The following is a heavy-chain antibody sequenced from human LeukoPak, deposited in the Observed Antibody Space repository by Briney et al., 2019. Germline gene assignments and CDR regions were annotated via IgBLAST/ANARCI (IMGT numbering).Heavy chain of an antibody. V-gene: IGHV3-30*03. CDR2: ISYDGSNK. CDR3: ARSGAGSDY. CDR1: GFTFSSCG. D-gene: IGHD1-14*01. Sequence: GGSLKLSCAASGFTFSSCGMHWVRQAPGKGLEWVAVISYDGSNKYYADSVKGRFTISRDNSKNTLYLQMNSLRAEDTAVYYCARSGAGSDYWGQGTLVTVSS. J-gene: IGHJ4*02.